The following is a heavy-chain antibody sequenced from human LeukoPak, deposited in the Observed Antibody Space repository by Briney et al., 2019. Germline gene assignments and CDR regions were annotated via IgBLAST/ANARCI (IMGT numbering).Heavy chain of an antibody. D-gene: IGHD3-22*01. V-gene: IGHV4-61*02. CDR2: IYTSGST. CDR1: GGSISSGSYY. CDR3: ATTYYYDSSGYYYDNDY. Sequence: SRTLSLTCTVSGGSISSGSYYWSWIRQPAGKGLEWIGRIYTSGSTNYNPSLKSRVTISVDTSKNQFSLKLSSVTAADTAVYYCATTYYYDSSGYYYDNDYWGQGTLVTVSS. J-gene: IGHJ4*02.